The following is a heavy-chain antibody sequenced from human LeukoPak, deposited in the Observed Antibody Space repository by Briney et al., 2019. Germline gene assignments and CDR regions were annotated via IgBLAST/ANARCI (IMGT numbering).Heavy chain of an antibody. V-gene: IGHV4-4*02. D-gene: IGHD3-10*01. Sequence: SGTLSLTCAVSGGSISSSNWWSWVRQPPGKGLEWIGEIYHSGSTNYNPSLKSRVTISVDKSKNQFSLKLSSVTAADTAVYYCARGIWFGESSYYFDYWGQGTLVTVSS. CDR3: ARGIWFGESSYYFDY. J-gene: IGHJ4*02. CDR2: IYHSGST. CDR1: GGSISSSNW.